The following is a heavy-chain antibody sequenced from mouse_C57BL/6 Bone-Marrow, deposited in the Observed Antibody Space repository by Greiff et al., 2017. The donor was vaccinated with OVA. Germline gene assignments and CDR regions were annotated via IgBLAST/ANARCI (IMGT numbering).Heavy chain of an antibody. V-gene: IGHV5-4*03. CDR2: ISAGGSNT. J-gene: IGHJ2*01. CDR3: ARWGDWDY. Sequence: EVKLVESGGGLVKPGGSLKLSCAASGFTFSSYSMSWVRQTPEKRLEWVATISAGGSNTYYPDNVKGRFTITRDTAKNNLYLQMSQLKSEDTAMEYCARWGDWDYWGQGTTLTVSS. CDR1: GFTFSSYS.